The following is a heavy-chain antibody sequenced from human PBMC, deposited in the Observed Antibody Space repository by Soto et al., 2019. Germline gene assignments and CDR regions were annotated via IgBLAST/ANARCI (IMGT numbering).Heavy chain of an antibody. J-gene: IGHJ4*02. D-gene: IGHD2-15*01. V-gene: IGHV3-30*18. CDR2: ISYDGSKK. CDR1: GFTFSTYG. Sequence: QVQLVESGGGVVQPGRSLRLSCTASGFTFSTYGMHWVRRAPGKGLEWVAVISYDGSKKYYADSVRGRFTISRDKSNNTLYLQMDSLRTDDTSVYFCAKERPRYCSGGSCPFEYWGQGTLVTVSS. CDR3: AKERPRYCSGGSCPFEY.